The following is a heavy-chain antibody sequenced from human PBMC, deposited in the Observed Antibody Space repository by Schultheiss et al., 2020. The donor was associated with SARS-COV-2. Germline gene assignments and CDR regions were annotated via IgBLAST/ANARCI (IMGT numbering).Heavy chain of an antibody. J-gene: IGHJ5*02. D-gene: IGHD5-18*01. Sequence: SETLSLTCVVYGGSFTDYYWSWIRQPPGKGLEWIGEINYGGGTNYSPSLKSRVTISLDTPNNQISLRLTSVTAADTAVYYCARRRGYTYGHWEGNWFDPWGQGTLVTVSS. V-gene: IGHV4-34*01. CDR2: INYGGGT. CDR1: GGSFTDYY. CDR3: ARRRGYTYGHWEGNWFDP.